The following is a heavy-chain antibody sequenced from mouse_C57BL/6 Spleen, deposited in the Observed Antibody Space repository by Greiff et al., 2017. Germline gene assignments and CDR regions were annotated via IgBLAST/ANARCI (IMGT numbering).Heavy chain of an antibody. D-gene: IGHD1-1*01. V-gene: IGHV1-55*01. Sequence: VQLQQPGAELVKPGASVKMSCKASGYTFTSYWITWVKQRPGQGLEWIGDIYPGSGSTNYNEKFKSKATLTVDTSSSTAYMQLSSLTSEDSAVYYCARGGGSRSYSFDYWGQGTTLTVSS. CDR3: ARGGGSRSYSFDY. CDR1: GYTFTSYW. J-gene: IGHJ2*01. CDR2: IYPGSGST.